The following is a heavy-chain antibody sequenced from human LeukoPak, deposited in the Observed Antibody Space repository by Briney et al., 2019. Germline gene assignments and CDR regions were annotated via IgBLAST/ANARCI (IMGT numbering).Heavy chain of an antibody. CDR2: ISWDGGSI. D-gene: IGHD3-22*01. Sequence: GGSLKLSCAASGFIFDDYAMHWVRQIPGKGLEWVSLISWDGGSIKYVDSVKGRFTISRDNNRNSLYLQMNSLRPEDTGLYYCAKGPTYFYDSNAYGFDSWGQGTLVTVSS. J-gene: IGHJ4*02. V-gene: IGHV3-43D*03. CDR1: GFIFDDYA. CDR3: AKGPTYFYDSNAYGFDS.